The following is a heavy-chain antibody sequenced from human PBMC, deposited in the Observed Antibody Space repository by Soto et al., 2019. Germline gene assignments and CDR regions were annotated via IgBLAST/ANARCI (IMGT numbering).Heavy chain of an antibody. CDR1: NGSISTYDYS. Sequence: SETLSLTCTVSNGSISTYDYSWTWIRQPPGRGLEWIGSIYHSGRTYYMPSLRRRLTMSLDKAKNQFSLNLSSMTAADTAVYFCARDMTIFGVAPGGGMDVWGQGTTVTVSS. CDR3: ARDMTIFGVAPGGGMDV. CDR2: IYHSGRT. J-gene: IGHJ6*02. D-gene: IGHD3-3*01. V-gene: IGHV4-30-2*01.